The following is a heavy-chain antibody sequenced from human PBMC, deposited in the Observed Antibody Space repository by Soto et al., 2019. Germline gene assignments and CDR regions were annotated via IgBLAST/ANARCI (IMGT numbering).Heavy chain of an antibody. CDR3: ARARGERWPFFSGDIDV. D-gene: IGHD3-16*01. CDR2: IKQDGSEK. J-gene: IGHJ6*02. CDR1: GFTFSSYW. Sequence: PGGSLRLSCAASGFTFSSYWMSWFRQAPGKGLEWVANIKQDGSEKYYVDSVKGRFTISRDSAENSLYLQRNSFIAEDTAVDYCARARGERWPFFSGDIDVWGQGTTVTVSS. V-gene: IGHV3-7*01.